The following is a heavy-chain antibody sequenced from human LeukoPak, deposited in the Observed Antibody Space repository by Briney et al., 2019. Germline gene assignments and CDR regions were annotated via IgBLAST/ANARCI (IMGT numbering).Heavy chain of an antibody. CDR1: GFTFTSYA. D-gene: IGHD6-13*01. V-gene: IGHV3-23*01. CDR3: AKDKAGSTAYYFDY. Sequence: GGSLRLSCAASGFTFTSYAMTWARQVPGKGLEWISAISGSGADAYYADSVKGRFTISRDNSKNTLYLQMNSLRAEDTAIYYCAKDKAGSTAYYFDYWGQGTLVTVSS. J-gene: IGHJ4*02. CDR2: ISGSGADA.